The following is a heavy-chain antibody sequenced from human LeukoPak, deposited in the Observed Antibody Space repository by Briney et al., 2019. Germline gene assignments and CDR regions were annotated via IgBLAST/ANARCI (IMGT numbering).Heavy chain of an antibody. CDR3: AKDSWAANGIFDPFDI. V-gene: IGHV3-23*01. CDR2: DGGGGES. CDR1: GFTFSNFA. Sequence: GGSLRISCAASGFTFSNFAMNWVRQAPGKGLEWVSHDGGGGESFYTDSVKGRFTISRDNSRNTMSLQLNSLRPEDTAVYYCAKDSWAANGIFDPFDIWGQGTMVTVSS. J-gene: IGHJ3*02. D-gene: IGHD3-3*01.